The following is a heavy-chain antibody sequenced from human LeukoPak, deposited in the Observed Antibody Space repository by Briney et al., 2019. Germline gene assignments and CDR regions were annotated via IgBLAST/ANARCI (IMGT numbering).Heavy chain of an antibody. CDR2: IYHSGST. Sequence: PSETLSLTCTVSGGSISSGGYYWSWIRQPPGTGLEWIGYIYHSGSTYYNPSLKSRVTISVDRSKNQFSLKLSSVTAADTAVYYCARDLRTNWNFDYYYMDVWGKGTTVTVSS. CDR1: GGSISSGGYY. V-gene: IGHV4-30-2*01. CDR3: ARDLRTNWNFDYYYMDV. J-gene: IGHJ6*03. D-gene: IGHD1-7*01.